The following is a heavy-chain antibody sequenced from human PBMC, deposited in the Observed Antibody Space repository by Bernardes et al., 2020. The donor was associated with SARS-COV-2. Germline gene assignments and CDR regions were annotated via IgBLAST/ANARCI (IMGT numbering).Heavy chain of an antibody. CDR2: IYYSGST. Sequence: LSLTCTVSGGSISSGGYYWSWIRQHPGKGLEWIGYIYYSGSTFYNPSLKSRVTISVDTSKNQFSLKLSSVTAADTAVYYCARYSYDYLYYFDYWGQGTLVTVSS. CDR3: ARYSYDYLYYFDY. V-gene: IGHV4-31*03. CDR1: GGSISSGGYY. J-gene: IGHJ4*02. D-gene: IGHD5-18*01.